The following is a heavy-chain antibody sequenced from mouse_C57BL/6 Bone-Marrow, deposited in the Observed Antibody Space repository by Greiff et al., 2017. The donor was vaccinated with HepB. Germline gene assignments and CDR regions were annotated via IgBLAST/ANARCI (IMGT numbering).Heavy chain of an antibody. J-gene: IGHJ2*01. CDR2: IYPGDGDT. Sequence: VQLQQSGPELVKPGASVKISCKASGYAFSSSWMNWVKQRPGKGLEWIGRIYPGDGDTNYNGKFKGKATLTADKSSSTAYMQLSSLTSEDSAVYFCAREDYGSSYRDFDYWGQGTTLTVSS. D-gene: IGHD1-1*01. CDR1: GYAFSSSW. V-gene: IGHV1-82*01. CDR3: AREDYGSSYRDFDY.